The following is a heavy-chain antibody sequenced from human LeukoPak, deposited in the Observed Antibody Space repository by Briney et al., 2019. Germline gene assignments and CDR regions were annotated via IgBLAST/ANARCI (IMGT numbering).Heavy chain of an antibody. V-gene: IGHV3-21*01. CDR3: ARDPLMSYDSSGYYLRTFDY. CDR1: GFTFSSYS. J-gene: IGHJ4*02. D-gene: IGHD3-22*01. CDR2: ISSSSSYI. Sequence: GGSLRLSCAASGFTFSSYSMNWVRQAPGKGLEWVSSISSSSSYIYYADSVKGRFTISRDNAKNSLYLQMNSLRAEDTAVYYCARDPLMSYDSSGYYLRTFDYWGQGTLVTVSS.